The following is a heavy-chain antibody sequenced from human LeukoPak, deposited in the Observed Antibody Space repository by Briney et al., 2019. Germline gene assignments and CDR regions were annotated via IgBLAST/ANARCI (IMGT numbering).Heavy chain of an antibody. J-gene: IGHJ6*04. V-gene: IGHV4-59*01. Sequence: SETLSLTCAVYGGSFSDYYWNWIRQPPGKGLEWIGFIYNSGTTNYNPSLKSRVTISVDTSKTQFSLKLSSVTAADTAVYYCARTTTVTGKMDVWGKGTTVTVSS. CDR2: IYNSGTT. D-gene: IGHD4-17*01. CDR3: ARTTTVTGKMDV. CDR1: GGSFSDYY.